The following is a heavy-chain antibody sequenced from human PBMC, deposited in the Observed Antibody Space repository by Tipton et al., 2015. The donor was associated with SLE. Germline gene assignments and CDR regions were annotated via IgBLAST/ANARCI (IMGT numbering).Heavy chain of an antibody. CDR3: AKNRGYTYGPDAFDV. J-gene: IGHJ3*01. D-gene: IGHD1-1*01. V-gene: IGHV3-30*18. CDR1: GFTFSSFG. Sequence: SLRLSCAASGFTFSSFGMHWVRQAPGKGPEWVAFISYEGTNEYYADSVQGRFTISRDNSHNTLYLHMNTLSPEDTALYYCAKNRGYTYGPDAFDVWGQGTMVTVSS. CDR2: ISYEGTNE.